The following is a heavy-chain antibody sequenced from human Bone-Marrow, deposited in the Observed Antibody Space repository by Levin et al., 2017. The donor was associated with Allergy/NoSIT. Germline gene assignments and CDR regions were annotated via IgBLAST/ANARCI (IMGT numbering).Heavy chain of an antibody. J-gene: IGHJ4*02. CDR2: ISYDGNIE. CDR3: ARDSGYDSSGYYPSGY. Sequence: PGGSLRLSCAASGFNFRSHPMHWVRQAPGKGLEWVAVISYDGNIEYYANSVRGRFTISRDNSKNTLFLQMNSLRVEDTAVYYCARDSGYDSSGYYPSGYWGQGTLVTVSS. V-gene: IGHV3-30-3*01. D-gene: IGHD3-22*01. CDR1: GFNFRSHP.